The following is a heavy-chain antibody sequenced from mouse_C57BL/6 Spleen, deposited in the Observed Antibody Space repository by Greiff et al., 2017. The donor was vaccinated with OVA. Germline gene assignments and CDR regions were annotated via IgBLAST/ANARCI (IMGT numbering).Heavy chain of an antibody. CDR3: TKETSTMVTKGFAY. CDR1: GFNIKDDY. CDR2: IDPENGDT. V-gene: IGHV14-4*01. D-gene: IGHD2-2*01. Sequence: VQLKQSGAELVRPGASVKLSCTASGFNIKDDYMHWVKQRPEQGLEWIGWIDPENGDTEYASKFQGKATITADTSSNTAYLQLSSLTSEDTAVYYCTKETSTMVTKGFAYWGQGTLVTVSA. J-gene: IGHJ3*01.